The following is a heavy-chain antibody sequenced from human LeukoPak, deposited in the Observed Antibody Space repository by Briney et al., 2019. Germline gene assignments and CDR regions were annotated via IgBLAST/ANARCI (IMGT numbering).Heavy chain of an antibody. J-gene: IGHJ4*02. Sequence: GGSLRLSCAASGLTFSSYSMNWVRQAPGKGLEWVSYISSSSSTIYYADSVKGRFTISRDNAKNSLYLQMNSLRDEDTAVYYCATGPGYTGDVYFDYWGQGTLVTVSS. D-gene: IGHD5-12*01. CDR3: ATGPGYTGDVYFDY. V-gene: IGHV3-48*02. CDR2: ISSSSSTI. CDR1: GLTFSSYS.